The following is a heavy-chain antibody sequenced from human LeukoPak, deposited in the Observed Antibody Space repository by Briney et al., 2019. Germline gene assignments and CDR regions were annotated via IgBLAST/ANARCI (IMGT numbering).Heavy chain of an antibody. CDR2: IYYSGST. Sequence: PSETLSLTCTVSGGSISNYYWSWIRQPPGKGLEWIGYIYYSGSTNYNPSLKSRVTISIDTSKNQFSLKLSSVTAADTAVYYCARLAYFWGQGTLVTVSS. CDR1: GGSISNYY. CDR3: ARLAYF. V-gene: IGHV4-59*01. J-gene: IGHJ4*02.